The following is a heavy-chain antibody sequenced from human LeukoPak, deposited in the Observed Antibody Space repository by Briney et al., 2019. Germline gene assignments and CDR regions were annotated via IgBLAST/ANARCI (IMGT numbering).Heavy chain of an antibody. V-gene: IGHV3-48*01. Sequence: PGGSLRLSCAASGFTFSFYGFNWVRQAPGKGLEWVSYISSSTDTIYYADSVKGRFTFSRDNAKNSLYLQMNSLRAEDTAVYFCADNLSRWGQGTLVTVSS. CDR2: ISSSTDTI. CDR3: ADNLSR. CDR1: GFTFSFYG. D-gene: IGHD1-1*01. J-gene: IGHJ4*02.